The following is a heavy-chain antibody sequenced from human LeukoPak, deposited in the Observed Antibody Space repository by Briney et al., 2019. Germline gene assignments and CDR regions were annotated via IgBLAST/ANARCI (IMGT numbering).Heavy chain of an antibody. CDR3: ARGTAAASGSLDY. CDR2: ISYSGST. CDR1: GDSISGYY. J-gene: IGHJ4*02. D-gene: IGHD1-14*01. Sequence: SETLSLTCTVSGDSISGYYWSWIRQPPGKGLEWIGYISYSGSTNYNPSLKSRVSISADTSKNQFSLRLSSLTAADTAVYYCARGTAAASGSLDYWGQGTLVTVSS. V-gene: IGHV4-59*01.